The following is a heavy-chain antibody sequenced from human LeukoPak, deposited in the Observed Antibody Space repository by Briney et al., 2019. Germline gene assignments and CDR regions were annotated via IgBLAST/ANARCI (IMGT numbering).Heavy chain of an antibody. CDR2: VNPDGSTT. D-gene: IGHD5-12*01. J-gene: IGHJ4*02. Sequence: GGSLTLSCVASGFTFNQYYMHWVRQAPGKGLVWVSRVNPDGSTTNYADSVKGRFTISRDNVKNTLDLQMNSLRVEDTAVYYCARGGDDIGDYWGQGTLVTVSS. V-gene: IGHV3-74*01. CDR1: GFTFNQYY. CDR3: ARGGDDIGDY.